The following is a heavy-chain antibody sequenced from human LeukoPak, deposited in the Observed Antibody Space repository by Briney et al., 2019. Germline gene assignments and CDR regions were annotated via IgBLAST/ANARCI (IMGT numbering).Heavy chain of an antibody. Sequence: PGGSLRLSCAASGFTFSSYGMHWVRQAPGKGLEWVAFIRYDGSDIFYADSVKGRFTISRDNSKNTLYLEMNSVSVEDRAVYYCRDPFDYWGQGTLVTVSS. CDR3: RDPFDY. J-gene: IGHJ4*02. CDR1: GFTFSSYG. V-gene: IGHV3-30*02. D-gene: IGHD2/OR15-2a*01. CDR2: IRYDGSDI.